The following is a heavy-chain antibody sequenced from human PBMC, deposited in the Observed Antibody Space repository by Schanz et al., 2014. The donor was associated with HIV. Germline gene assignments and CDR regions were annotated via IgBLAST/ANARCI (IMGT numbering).Heavy chain of an antibody. CDR2: INSDNGT. J-gene: IGHJ4*02. Sequence: QVQLVQSGAEVKKPGASVKVSCKTSGYTFTGYFMHWVRQAPGQGLEWMGWINSDNGTNYAQEFQGRVTMTRDTSIGTAYMELRSLRTDDTAVYFCASSRLLWFGEVFDNWGQGTLVTVSS. CDR1: GYTFTGYF. V-gene: IGHV1-2*02. D-gene: IGHD3-10*01. CDR3: ASSRLLWFGEVFDN.